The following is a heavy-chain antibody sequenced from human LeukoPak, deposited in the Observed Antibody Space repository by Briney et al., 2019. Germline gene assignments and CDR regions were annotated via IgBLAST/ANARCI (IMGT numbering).Heavy chain of an antibody. CDR3: AKEAVNYYDSSGYFDDAFDI. CDR1: GFTFNTYW. CDR2: ISSDGSRT. J-gene: IGHJ3*02. D-gene: IGHD3-22*01. V-gene: IGHV3-74*01. Sequence: GGSLRLSCAASGFTFNTYWMHWVRQPPGKGLVWVSRISSDGSRTDYADSVKGRFTISRDNAKNTLYLQMNSLRAEDTAVYYCAKEAVNYYDSSGYFDDAFDIWGQGTMVTVSS.